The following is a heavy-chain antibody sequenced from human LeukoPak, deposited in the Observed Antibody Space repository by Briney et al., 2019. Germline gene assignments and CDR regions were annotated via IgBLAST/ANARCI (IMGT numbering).Heavy chain of an antibody. D-gene: IGHD3-10*01. CDR2: ISAYNGNT. J-gene: IGHJ4*02. Sequence: ASVKVSCKASGYTFTSYGISWVRQAPGQGLEWMGWISAYNGNTNYAQKLQGRVTMTTDTSTSTAYMELRSLRSDDTAVYYCARSLVVTMVRGAPPGYWGQGTLATVSS. CDR1: GYTFTSYG. CDR3: ARSLVVTMVRGAPPGY. V-gene: IGHV1-18*01.